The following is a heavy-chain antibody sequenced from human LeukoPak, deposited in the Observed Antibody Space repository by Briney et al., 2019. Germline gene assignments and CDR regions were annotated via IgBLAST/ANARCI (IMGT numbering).Heavy chain of an antibody. V-gene: IGHV3-21*01. CDR3: SRNVGSSWYEGYHYYYMDV. Sequence: PGGSLRLSCAASGFTLITYSVNWVRQAPGKGLEWVSSISSSSSYKYYADSVKGRFTISRDNAKNSLYLQMNSLRAEDTGVYYCSRNVGSSWYEGYHYYYMDVWGKGTTVTVSS. J-gene: IGHJ6*03. CDR1: GFTLITYS. CDR2: ISSSSSYK. D-gene: IGHD6-13*01.